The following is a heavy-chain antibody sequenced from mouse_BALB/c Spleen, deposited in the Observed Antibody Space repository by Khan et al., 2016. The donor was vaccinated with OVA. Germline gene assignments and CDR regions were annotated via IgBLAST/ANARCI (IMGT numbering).Heavy chain of an antibody. CDR2: ISYSGST. V-gene: IGHV3-2*02. CDR1: GYSITSGYG. Sequence: SGPGLVKPSQSLSLTCTVTGYSITSGYGWNWIRQFPGNKLEWMGYISYSGSTNYNPSLKSRISITRDTSKNQFFLQLNSVTTEDTATYYRARTARIKYWGQGTTLTVSS. J-gene: IGHJ2*01. CDR3: ARTARIKY. D-gene: IGHD1-2*01.